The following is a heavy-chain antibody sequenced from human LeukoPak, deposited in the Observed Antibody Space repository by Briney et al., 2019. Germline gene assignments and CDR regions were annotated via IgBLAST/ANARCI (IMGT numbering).Heavy chain of an antibody. CDR2: IKEDGSEK. Sequence: PGGSLRLSCAASGFTFSGYWMTWVRQAPGKGLEYVANIKEDGSEKYYVDSVKGRFTISRDNAKNSLYLQMNSLRAEDTAVYYCARGTIAAAGYYYFDYWGQGTQVTVSS. D-gene: IGHD6-13*01. CDR3: ARGTIAAAGYYYFDY. CDR1: GFTFSGYW. V-gene: IGHV3-7*04. J-gene: IGHJ4*02.